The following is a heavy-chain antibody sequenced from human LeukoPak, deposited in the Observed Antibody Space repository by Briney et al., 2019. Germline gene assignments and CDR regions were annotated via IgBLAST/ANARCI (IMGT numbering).Heavy chain of an antibody. V-gene: IGHV4-61*02. CDR3: VTANQRSTYYFDY. Sequence: SQTLSLTCSVSGASISSGDHYWSWIRQPVGKGLEWVGRVYTSGSTTYNPSLKSRVTISVDTSTNQFSLKLSSVTAADTAVYYCVTANQRSTYYFDYWGQGTLVTVSS. D-gene: IGHD1-20*01. CDR2: VYTSGST. J-gene: IGHJ4*02. CDR1: GASISSGDHY.